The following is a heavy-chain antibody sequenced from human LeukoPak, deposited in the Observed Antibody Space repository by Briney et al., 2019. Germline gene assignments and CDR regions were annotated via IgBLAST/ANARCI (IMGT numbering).Heavy chain of an antibody. Sequence: PSETLSLTWTVAGGSISSYYWSWIRQPQGKGLEWIGYIYYSGSTNYNPSLKSRATISVDTSKNQFSLKVISMTAADTAVYYCTKSDGYGLIRICGRGTMVTVSS. CDR2: IYYSGST. CDR1: GGSISSYY. V-gene: IGHV4-59*12. D-gene: IGHD3-10*01. CDR3: TKSDGYGLIRI. J-gene: IGHJ3*02.